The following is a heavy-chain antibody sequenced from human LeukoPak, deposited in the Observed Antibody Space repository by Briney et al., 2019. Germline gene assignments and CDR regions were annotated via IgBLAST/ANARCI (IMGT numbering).Heavy chain of an antibody. J-gene: IGHJ3*02. CDR3: ARHYDSSGYYLPFDI. Sequence: KASGTLSLTCAVSGGSISSSNWWSWVRQPPGKGLEWIGEIYHSGSTNYNPSLKSRVTISVDTSKNQFSLKLSSVTAADTAVYYCARHYDSSGYYLPFDIWGQGTMVTVSS. CDR1: GGSISSSNW. CDR2: IYHSGST. V-gene: IGHV4-4*02. D-gene: IGHD3-22*01.